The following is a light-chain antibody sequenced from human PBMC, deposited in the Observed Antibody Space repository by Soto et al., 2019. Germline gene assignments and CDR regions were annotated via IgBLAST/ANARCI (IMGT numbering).Light chain of an antibody. J-gene: IGKJ1*01. Sequence: AIQVTQSPSSLSASVGDRVTISCRASQGSGNDLGWYQQKPGKAPKLLIYEASTLQTGVASRVSDSGSAACFHLEIGSRQRVVFATEYCIQECVYPWTFGQGTKVEVK. CDR1: QGSGND. CDR3: IQECVYPWT. CDR2: EAS. V-gene: IGKV1-6*01.